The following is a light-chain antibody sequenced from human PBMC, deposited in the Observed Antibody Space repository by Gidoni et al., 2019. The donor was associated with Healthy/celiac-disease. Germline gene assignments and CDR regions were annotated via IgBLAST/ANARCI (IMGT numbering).Light chain of an antibody. J-gene: IGKJ4*01. Sequence: DIVMTKSPDSLAVSLGERATINCKSSQSVLYSSNNKNYLAWYQQKPGQPPKLLIYWASTRESGVPDRFSGSGSGTDFTLTISSLQAEDVAVYYCQQYYSTPGTFGGGTKVEIK. CDR1: QSVLYSSNNKNY. V-gene: IGKV4-1*01. CDR3: QQYYSTPGT. CDR2: WAS.